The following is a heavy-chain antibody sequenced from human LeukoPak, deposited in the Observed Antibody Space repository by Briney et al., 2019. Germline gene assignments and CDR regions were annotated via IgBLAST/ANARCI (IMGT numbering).Heavy chain of an antibody. J-gene: IGHJ3*02. CDR3: ARQGRRGSGSI. V-gene: IGHV4-39*01. D-gene: IGHD3-10*01. Sequence: SETLSLTCSVSGGSITSSDYYWGWIRQPPGKGLEWIGSIYYSGSTYYNPSLKSRVTISVDTSKNQFSLKLSSVTAADTAVYYCARQGRRGSGSIWGQGTMVTVSS. CDR2: IYYSGST. CDR1: GGSITSSDYY.